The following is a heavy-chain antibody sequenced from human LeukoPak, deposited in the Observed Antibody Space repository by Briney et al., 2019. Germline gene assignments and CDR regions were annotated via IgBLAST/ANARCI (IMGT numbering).Heavy chain of an antibody. CDR1: VGSFSGYY. V-gene: IGHV4-59*01. Sequence: SETLSLTCAVYVGSFSGYYWSWIRQPPGKGLEWIGYIYYNGESNYNPSLKSRVTISVDTSKNQFALRLTSVSAADTAVYYCARDRGVMGFDSWGQGTLVTVSS. CDR3: ARDRGVMGFDS. J-gene: IGHJ4*02. CDR2: IYYNGES. D-gene: IGHD3-10*01.